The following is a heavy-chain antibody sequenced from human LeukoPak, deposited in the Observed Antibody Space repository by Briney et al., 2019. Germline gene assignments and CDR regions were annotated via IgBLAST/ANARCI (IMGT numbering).Heavy chain of an antibody. CDR2: ISSNGGST. CDR1: GFTFSSYA. CDR3: ARVVYDSSGYFYWYFDL. Sequence: GGSLRLSCAASGFTFSSYAMHWVRQAPGKGLEYVSAISSNGGSTYYANSVKGRFTISRDNSKNTLYLQMNSLRAGDTAVYYCARVVYDSSGYFYWYFDLWGRGTLVTVSS. V-gene: IGHV3-64*01. J-gene: IGHJ2*01. D-gene: IGHD3-22*01.